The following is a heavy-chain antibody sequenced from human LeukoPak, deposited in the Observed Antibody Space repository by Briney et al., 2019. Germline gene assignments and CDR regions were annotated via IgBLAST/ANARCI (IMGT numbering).Heavy chain of an antibody. CDR3: AKITEWLSPYYYGMDV. Sequence: PWRSLRLSCAASGFTFSSYGMHWVRQAPGKGLEWVAVISYDGSNKYYADSVKGRFTISRDNSKNTLYLQMNSLRAEDTAVYYCAKITEWLSPYYYGMDVWGQGTTVTVSS. CDR2: ISYDGSNK. D-gene: IGHD3-3*01. CDR1: GFTFSSYG. J-gene: IGHJ6*02. V-gene: IGHV3-30*18.